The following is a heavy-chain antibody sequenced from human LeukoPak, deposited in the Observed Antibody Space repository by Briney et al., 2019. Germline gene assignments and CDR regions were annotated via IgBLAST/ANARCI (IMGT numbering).Heavy chain of an antibody. CDR3: AKGVRRSSDYSSPVDY. D-gene: IGHD3-22*01. V-gene: IGHV3-23*01. CDR2: ISGSGGST. J-gene: IGHJ4*02. CDR1: GFTFSNYW. Sequence: PGGSLRLSCAASGFTFSNYWMTWVRQAPGKGLEWVSAISGSGGSTYYADSVKGRFTISRDNSRNTLYLQMNSLRAEDTAVYYCAKGVRRSSDYSSPVDYWGQGTLVTVSS.